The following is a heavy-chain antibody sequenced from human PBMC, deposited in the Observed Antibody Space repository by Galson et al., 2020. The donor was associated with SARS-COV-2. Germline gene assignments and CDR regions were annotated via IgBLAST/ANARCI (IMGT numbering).Heavy chain of an antibody. D-gene: IGHD3-10*01. J-gene: IGHJ5*02. CDR1: GFTFSSYA. CDR2: ISYDGSNK. Sequence: GGSLRLSCAASGFTFSSYAMHWVRQAPGKGLEWVAVISYDGSNKYYADSVKGRFTISRDNSKNTLYLQMNSLRAEDTAVYYCARSGSGSYRAWFDPWGQGTLVTVFS. CDR3: ARSGSGSYRAWFDP. V-gene: IGHV3-30*01.